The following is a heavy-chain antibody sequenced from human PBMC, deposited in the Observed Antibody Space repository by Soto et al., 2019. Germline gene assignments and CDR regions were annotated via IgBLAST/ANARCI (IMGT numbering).Heavy chain of an antibody. J-gene: IGHJ4*02. V-gene: IGHV1-3*01. D-gene: IGHD6-19*01. CDR2: INAGNGNT. CDR1: GYTFTSYA. Sequence: GASVKVSCKASGYTFTSYAMHWVRQAPGQRLEWMGWINAGNGNTKYSQKFQGRVTISRDTSASTAYMELSSLRSEDTAVYYCARADPMGWLETFDYWGQGTLVTVSS. CDR3: ARADPMGWLETFDY.